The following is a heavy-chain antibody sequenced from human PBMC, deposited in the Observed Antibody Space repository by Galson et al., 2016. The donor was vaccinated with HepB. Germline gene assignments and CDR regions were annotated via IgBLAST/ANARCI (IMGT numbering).Heavy chain of an antibody. V-gene: IGHV3-7*01. CDR2: INQDGNGR. J-gene: IGHJ3*02. CDR1: GFTFSDYW. CDR3: ARRPTTLAFAFHI. Sequence: SLRLSCAASGFTFSDYWMTWVRQAPGKGLEWVANINQDGNGRYFVDSVKGRFTISRDNAKNSLYLQMNNLRAEDTAVYYCARRPTTLAFAFHIWGQGTLVTVSS. D-gene: IGHD1-1*01.